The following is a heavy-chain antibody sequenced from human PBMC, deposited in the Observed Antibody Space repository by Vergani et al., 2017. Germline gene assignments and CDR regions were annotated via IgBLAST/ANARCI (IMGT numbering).Heavy chain of an antibody. V-gene: IGHV3-30*01. D-gene: IGHD5-18*01. Sequence: QVQLVESGGGVVQPGRSLRLSCAASGFTFSSYAMHWVRQAPGKGLEWVAVISYDGSNKYYADSVKGRFTISRDNSKNTLYLQMNSLRAEDTAVYYCARGGYSYGHRWVNWFDPWGQGTLVTVSS. J-gene: IGHJ5*02. CDR2: ISYDGSNK. CDR3: ARGGYSYGHRWVNWFDP. CDR1: GFTFSSYA.